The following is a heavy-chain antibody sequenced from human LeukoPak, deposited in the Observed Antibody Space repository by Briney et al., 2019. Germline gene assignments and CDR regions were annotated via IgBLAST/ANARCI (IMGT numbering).Heavy chain of an antibody. CDR3: ARICSPGGYGCSSWYAIDY. Sequence: SETLSLTCTVSGGSISSGSNYWSWIRQPAGKGLEWIGRIYISGSTNYNPSLKSRVTMSVDTSKNQFSLKLSSVTAADTAVYYCARICSPGGYGCSSWYAIDYWGQGTLVTVSS. CDR2: IYISGST. CDR1: GGSISSGSNY. D-gene: IGHD6-13*01. J-gene: IGHJ4*02. V-gene: IGHV4-61*02.